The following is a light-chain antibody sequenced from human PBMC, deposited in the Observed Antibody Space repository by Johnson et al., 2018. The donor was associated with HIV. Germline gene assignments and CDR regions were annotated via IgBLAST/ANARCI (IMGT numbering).Light chain of an antibody. J-gene: IGLJ1*01. V-gene: IGLV1-51*02. Sequence: QSVLTQPPSVSAAPGQKVTISCSGSTSNIGNNYVSWYQQLPGTAPKLPIYENNKRPSGIPDRFSGSKSGTSATLGITGLQTGDEADYYCGTWDSSLSAGGVVGTGTKVTVL. CDR3: GTWDSSLSAGGV. CDR2: ENN. CDR1: TSNIGNNY.